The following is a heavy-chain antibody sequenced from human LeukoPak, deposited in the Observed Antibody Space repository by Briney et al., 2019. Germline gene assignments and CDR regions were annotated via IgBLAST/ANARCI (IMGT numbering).Heavy chain of an antibody. J-gene: IGHJ4*02. CDR1: GFTFSTYS. D-gene: IGHD5-18*01. V-gene: IGHV3-21*01. Sequence: GGSLRLSCAASGFTFSTYSMNWARQAPGKGLEWVSSISSSSAYIYYADSVKGRFTISRDNAKNSLYLQMNSLRAEDTAVYYCARASGDTVDTTTMGSYWGQGTLVTVSS. CDR3: ARASGDTVDTTTMGSY. CDR2: ISSSSAYI.